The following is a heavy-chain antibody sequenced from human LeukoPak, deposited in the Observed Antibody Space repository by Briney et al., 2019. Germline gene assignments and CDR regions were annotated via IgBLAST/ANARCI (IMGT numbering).Heavy chain of an antibody. Sequence: SVKVSCKASGGTFSSYAISWVRQAPGQGLEWMGGTIPIFGTANYAQKFQGRVTITADESTSTAYMELSSLRSEDTAVYYCASSGRVHSSGWYVDYFDYWGQGTLVTVSS. V-gene: IGHV1-69*01. CDR2: TIPIFGTA. J-gene: IGHJ4*02. D-gene: IGHD6-19*01. CDR1: GGTFSSYA. CDR3: ASSGRVHSSGWYVDYFDY.